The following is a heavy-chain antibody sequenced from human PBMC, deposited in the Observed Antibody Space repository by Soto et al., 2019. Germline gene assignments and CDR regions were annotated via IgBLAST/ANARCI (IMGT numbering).Heavy chain of an antibody. V-gene: IGHV3-64*01. J-gene: IGHJ4*02. D-gene: IGHD3-9*01. CDR1: GFTFSSYA. Sequence: PGGSLRLSCAASGFTFSSYAMHWVRQAPGKGLEYVSAISSNGGSTYYANSVKGRFTISRDNSKNTLYLQMGSLRAEDMAVYYCARGGSLTGYYPRYYFGYWGRGTLVTVSS. CDR2: ISSNGGST. CDR3: ARGGSLTGYYPRYYFGY.